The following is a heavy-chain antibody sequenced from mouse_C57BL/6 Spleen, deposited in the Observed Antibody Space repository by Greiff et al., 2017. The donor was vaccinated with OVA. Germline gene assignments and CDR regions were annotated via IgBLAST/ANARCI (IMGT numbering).Heavy chain of an antibody. D-gene: IGHD3-1*01. CDR2: IDPSDSYT. CDR1: GYTFTSYW. CDR3: ARSSYYWFAY. V-gene: IGHV1-50*01. Sequence: QVHVKQPGAELVKPGASVKLSCKASGYTFTSYWMQWVKQRPGQGLEWIGEIDPSDSYTNYNQKFKGKATLTADKSSSTAYMQLSSLTSEDSAVYFCARSSYYWFAYWGQGTLVTVSA. J-gene: IGHJ3*01.